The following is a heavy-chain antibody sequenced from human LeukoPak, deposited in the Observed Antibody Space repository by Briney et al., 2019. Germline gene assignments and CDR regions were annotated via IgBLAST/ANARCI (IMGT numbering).Heavy chain of an antibody. D-gene: IGHD3-22*01. J-gene: IGHJ3*02. CDR1: GGSISSGGYS. CDR3: ARGPYSYDSSGAFDI. V-gene: IGHV4-61*08. Sequence: SETLSLTCAVSGGSISSGGYSWSWIRQPPGKGLEWIGYIYYSGSTNYNPSLKSRVTISVDTSKNQFSLKLSSVTAADTAVYFCARGPYSYDSSGAFDIWGQGTMVTVSS. CDR2: IYYSGST.